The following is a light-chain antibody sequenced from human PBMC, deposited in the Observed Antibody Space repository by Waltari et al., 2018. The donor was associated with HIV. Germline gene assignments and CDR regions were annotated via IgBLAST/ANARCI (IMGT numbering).Light chain of an antibody. CDR2: PAS. Sequence: DIQLTQSPSSVSASVGDRVTITCRASQDISNWLTWYQQKPGKAPKLLIYPASNLQSGVPSRFSGSGFGTDFTISSLQPEDCATYYCQQANNYPITLGQGTRLEIK. CDR3: QQANNYPIT. CDR1: QDISNW. J-gene: IGKJ5*01. V-gene: IGKV1D-12*01.